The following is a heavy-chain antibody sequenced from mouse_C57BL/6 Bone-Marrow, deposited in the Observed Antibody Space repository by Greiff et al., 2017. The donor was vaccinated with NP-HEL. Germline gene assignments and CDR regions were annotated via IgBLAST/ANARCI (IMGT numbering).Heavy chain of an antibody. CDR2: ISNGGGST. CDR3: ARRENGFMDY. V-gene: IGHV5-12*01. CDR1: GFTFSDYY. J-gene: IGHJ4*01. Sequence: EVKLVESGGGLVQPGGSLKLSCAASGFTFSDYYMYWVRQTPEKRLEWVAYISNGGGSTYYPDTVKGRFTISRDNAKNTLYLQMSRLKSEDTAMYYCARRENGFMDYWGQGTSVTVSS.